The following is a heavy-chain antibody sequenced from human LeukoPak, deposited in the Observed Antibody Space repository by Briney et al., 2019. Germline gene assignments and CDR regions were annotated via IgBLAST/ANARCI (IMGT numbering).Heavy chain of an antibody. CDR3: ARVGDYALKD. V-gene: IGHV4-4*07. J-gene: IGHJ4*02. D-gene: IGHD3-16*01. Sequence: KPSETLSLTCTVSGGSISNYYWSWIRQPAGKGLEWIGRFYNSGSTNCNPSLKSRVTMSVDTSKNQFSLKLSSETAADTAVYYCARVGDYALKDWGQGTLVTVSS. CDR2: FYNSGST. CDR1: GGSISNYY.